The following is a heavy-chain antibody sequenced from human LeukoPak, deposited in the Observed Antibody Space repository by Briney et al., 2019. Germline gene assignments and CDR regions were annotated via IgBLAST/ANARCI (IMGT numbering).Heavy chain of an antibody. CDR3: ARDWAYEQWLVFFDY. D-gene: IGHD6-19*01. CDR2: INAGNGNT. CDR1: GYTFTSYA. V-gene: IGHV1-3*01. J-gene: IGHJ4*02. Sequence: ASVKVSCKASGYTFTSYAMHWVRQAPGQRLEWMGWINAGNGNTKYSQKFQGRVTITRDTSASTAYMELSSLRSEDTAVYYCARDWAYEQWLVFFDYWGQGTLVTVSS.